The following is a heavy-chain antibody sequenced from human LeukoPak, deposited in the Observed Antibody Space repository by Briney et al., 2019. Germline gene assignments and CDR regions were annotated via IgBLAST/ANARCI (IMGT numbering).Heavy chain of an antibody. D-gene: IGHD3-16*01. CDR1: GDSIATTTYY. CDR2: IYYSGRT. J-gene: IGHJ4*02. V-gene: IGHV4-39*01. Sequence: SETLSLTCTVSGDSIATTTYYWVWVRQTPGEGLEFIGTIYYSGRTYYNPSLKSRVTISIDTSNNQFSLRLSAVTAADTAVYYCARHRYGDYVHSFDFWGQGMLVTVSS. CDR3: ARHRYGDYVHSFDF.